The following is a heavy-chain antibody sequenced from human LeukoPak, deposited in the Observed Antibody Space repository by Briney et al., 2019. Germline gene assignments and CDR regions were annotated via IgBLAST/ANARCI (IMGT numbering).Heavy chain of an antibody. CDR2: ISYDGSNK. CDR3: ARGPQNCSSTSCYFEAGSSDY. J-gene: IGHJ4*02. D-gene: IGHD2-2*01. Sequence: GGSLRLSCAASGFTFSSYAMHWVRQAPGKGLEWVAVISYDGSNKYYADSVKGRFTISRDNSKNTLYLQMNSLRAEDTAVYYCARGPQNCSSTSCYFEAGSSDYWGQGTLVTVSS. CDR1: GFTFSSYA. V-gene: IGHV3-30-3*01.